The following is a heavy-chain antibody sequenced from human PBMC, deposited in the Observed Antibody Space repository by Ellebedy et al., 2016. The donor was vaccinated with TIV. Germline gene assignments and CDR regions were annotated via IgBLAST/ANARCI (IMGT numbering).Heavy chain of an antibody. Sequence: MPSETLSLTCTVSGGSISSYYWSWIRQPPGKGLEWIGYIYYSGSTNYNPSLKSRVTISVDTSKNQFSLKLSSVTAADTAVYYCARKGGVYSQYYFDYWGQGTLVTVSS. V-gene: IGHV4-59*08. J-gene: IGHJ4*02. CDR3: ARKGGVYSQYYFDY. CDR2: IYYSGST. D-gene: IGHD2-15*01. CDR1: GGSISSYY.